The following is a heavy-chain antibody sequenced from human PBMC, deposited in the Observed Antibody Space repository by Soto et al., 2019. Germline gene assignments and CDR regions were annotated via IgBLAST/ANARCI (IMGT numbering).Heavy chain of an antibody. D-gene: IGHD4-4*01. J-gene: IGHJ6*02. Sequence: GGSLRLSCAASGFTFSSYSMNWVRQAPGKGLEWVSSISSSSSYIYYADSVKGRFTISRDNAKNSLYLQMNSLRAEDTAVYYCARYSNPIYYYYYGMDVWGQGTTVTVSS. CDR2: ISSSSSYI. V-gene: IGHV3-21*01. CDR1: GFTFSSYS. CDR3: ARYSNPIYYYYYGMDV.